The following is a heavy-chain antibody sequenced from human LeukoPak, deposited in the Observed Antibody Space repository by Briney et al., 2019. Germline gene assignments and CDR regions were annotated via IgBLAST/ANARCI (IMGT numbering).Heavy chain of an antibody. CDR1: GFAFSSYA. J-gene: IGHJ4*02. CDR3: AKSSSGWYLPDFDY. Sequence: HPGGSLRLSCAASGFAFSSYAMSWVRQAPGKGLEWVSAISGSGGSTYYADSVKGRFTISRDNSKNTLYLQMNSLRAEDTAVYYCAKSSSGWYLPDFDYWGQGTLVTVSS. D-gene: IGHD6-19*01. V-gene: IGHV3-23*01. CDR2: ISGSGGST.